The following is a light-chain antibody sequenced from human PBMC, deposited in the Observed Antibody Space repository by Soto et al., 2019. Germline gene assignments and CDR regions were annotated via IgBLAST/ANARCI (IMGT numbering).Light chain of an antibody. CDR3: SSYTSSITPYV. CDR1: NSDVGGYTY. Sequence: QSALTQPASVSGSPGQSITISCTGTNSDVGGYTYVSWYQQHPGKAPKLMIYDVSNRPSGVSNRFSGSKSGNTASLTISGLQADDEADYYCSSYTSSITPYVFGTGTKLTVL. J-gene: IGLJ1*01. CDR2: DVS. V-gene: IGLV2-14*03.